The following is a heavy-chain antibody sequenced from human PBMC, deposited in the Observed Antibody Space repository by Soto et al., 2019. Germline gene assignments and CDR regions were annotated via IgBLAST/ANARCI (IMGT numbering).Heavy chain of an antibody. CDR1: GVSISSHDW. V-gene: IGHV4-4*02. CDR3: ATRDTGRVY. Sequence: QVQLQESGPGLVKPSGTLSLTCAVSGVSISSHDWWTWVRQPPGKGLEWIGESHQSGNTNYNSSLESRVTISLDKSKNQFSLQLSSVTVADPAVYYCATRDTGRVYWGQGTLVTVSS. CDR2: SHQSGNT. J-gene: IGHJ4*02. D-gene: IGHD5-18*01.